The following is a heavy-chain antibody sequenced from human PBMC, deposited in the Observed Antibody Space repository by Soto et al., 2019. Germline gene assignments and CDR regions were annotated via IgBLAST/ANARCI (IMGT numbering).Heavy chain of an antibody. Sequence: QVQLQESGPGLVKPSETLSLTCTVSGGSISSYYWSWIRQPPGKGLEWIEYIYYSGSTNYNPSLKSRVTIPVDTSKNQFSLKLSSVTAADTAVYYCARQPLWSLVPNAFDIWGQGTMVTVSS. J-gene: IGHJ3*02. CDR1: GGSISSYY. D-gene: IGHD2-21*01. V-gene: IGHV4-59*08. CDR2: IYYSGST. CDR3: ARQPLWSLVPNAFDI.